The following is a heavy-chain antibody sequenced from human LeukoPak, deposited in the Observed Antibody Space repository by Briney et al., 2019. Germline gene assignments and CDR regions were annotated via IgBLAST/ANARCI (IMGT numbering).Heavy chain of an antibody. J-gene: IGHJ4*02. CDR3: ARVRPYSSGLLDY. CDR2: ISSSSSYI. D-gene: IGHD6-19*01. V-gene: IGHV3-21*01. Sequence: GGSLRLSCAASGLTFSSYSMNWVRQAPGKGLEWVSSISSSSSYIYYADSVKGRFTISRDNAKNSLYLQMNSLRAEDTAVYYCARVRPYSSGLLDYWGQGTLVTVSS. CDR1: GLTFSSYS.